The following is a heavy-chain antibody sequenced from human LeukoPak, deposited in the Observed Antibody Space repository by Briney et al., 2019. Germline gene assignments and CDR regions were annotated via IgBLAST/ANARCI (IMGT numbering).Heavy chain of an antibody. CDR2: INHSGST. CDR1: GGSFSGYY. J-gene: IGHJ6*04. CDR3: ARVSLRYYYYGMDV. Sequence: SETLSLTCAVYGGSFSGYYWSWIRQPPGKGLEWIGEINHSGSTNYNPSLKSRVTISADTSKNQFSLKLSSVTAADTAVYYCARVSLRYYYYGMDVWGKGTTVTVSS. V-gene: IGHV4-34*01.